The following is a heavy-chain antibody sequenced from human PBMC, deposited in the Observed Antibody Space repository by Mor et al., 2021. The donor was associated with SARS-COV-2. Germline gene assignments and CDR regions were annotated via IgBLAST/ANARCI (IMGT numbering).Heavy chain of an antibody. V-gene: IGHV5-51*01. D-gene: IGHD2-2*01. CDR2: T. Sequence: TRYSPSFQGQVTISADKSISTAYLQWSSLKASDTAMYYCARQTVPAAHREYYYYGMDVWGQGTLVTVSS. J-gene: IGHJ6*02. CDR3: ARQTVPAAHREYYYYGMDV.